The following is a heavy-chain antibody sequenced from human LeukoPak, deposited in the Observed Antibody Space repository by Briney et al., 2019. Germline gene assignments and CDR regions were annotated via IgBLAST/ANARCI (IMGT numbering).Heavy chain of an antibody. CDR2: IYYSGST. Sequence: SETLSLTCTVSGGSISPYHWSWIRQPPGKGLEWIGYIYYSGSTNYNPSLKSRVTISVDTSKNQFSLRLSSVTAADTAVYYCARTNAFDIWGQGTMVTVSS. V-gene: IGHV4-59*01. CDR3: ARTNAFDI. J-gene: IGHJ3*02. CDR1: GGSISPYH.